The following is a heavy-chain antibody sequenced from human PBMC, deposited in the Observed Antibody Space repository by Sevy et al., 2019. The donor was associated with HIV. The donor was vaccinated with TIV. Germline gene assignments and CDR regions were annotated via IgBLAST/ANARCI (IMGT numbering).Heavy chain of an antibody. Sequence: SETLSLTCTVSGGSISSGDYYWSWIRQPPGKGLEWIGYIYYSGSTYYNPSLKSRVTISVDTSKNQFSLKLRSVTAADTAVYYCASYIAAAAPGWFDPWGQGTLVTVSS. D-gene: IGHD6-13*01. CDR3: ASYIAAAAPGWFDP. CDR2: IYYSGST. CDR1: GGSISSGDYY. J-gene: IGHJ5*02. V-gene: IGHV4-30-4*01.